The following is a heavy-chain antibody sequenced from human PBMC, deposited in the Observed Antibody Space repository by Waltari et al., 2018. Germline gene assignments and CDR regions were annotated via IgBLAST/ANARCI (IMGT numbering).Heavy chain of an antibody. CDR3: ARGPIVYRKFYLFDP. D-gene: IGHD2-8*01. V-gene: IGHV3-7*01. CDR1: GFTFSNYW. J-gene: IGHJ5*02. CDR2: IEQDGSEK. Sequence: VQLVDSGGALVQPGGSVRLSCAASGFTFSNYWMGWVRQTPGKGLEWVAKIEQDGSEKSYVDSVKGRFTISRDNAMTSLFLQINSLRAEHTGVYYCARGPIVYRKFYLFDPWGRGTLVTVSS.